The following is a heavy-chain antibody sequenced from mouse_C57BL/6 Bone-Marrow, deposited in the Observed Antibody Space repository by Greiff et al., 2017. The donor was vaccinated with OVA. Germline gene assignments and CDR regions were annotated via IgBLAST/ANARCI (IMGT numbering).Heavy chain of an antibody. V-gene: IGHV2-2*01. J-gene: IGHJ4*01. CDR3: ARTGMITTDYYAMDY. CDR1: GFSLTSYG. D-gene: IGHD2-4*01. Sequence: VKLQESGPGLVQPSQSLSITCTVSGFSLTSYGVHWVRQSPGKGLEWLGVIWSGGSTDYNAAFISRLSISKDNSKSHVFFKMNSLQADDTAIYYCARTGMITTDYYAMDYWGQGTSVTVSS. CDR2: IWSGGST.